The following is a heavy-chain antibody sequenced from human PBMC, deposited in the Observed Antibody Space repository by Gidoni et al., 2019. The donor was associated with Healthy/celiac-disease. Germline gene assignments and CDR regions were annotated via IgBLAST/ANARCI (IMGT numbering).Heavy chain of an antibody. J-gene: IGHJ4*02. Sequence: QVQLVQSGAEVKKPGSSVKVSCKASGGTFSSYAISWVRQAPGQELEWMGRIIPILGIANYAQKFQGRVTITADKSTSTAYMELSSLRSEDTAVYYCARPNYSSSWYAEPRGYAYWGQGTLVTVSS. V-gene: IGHV1-69*04. D-gene: IGHD6-13*01. CDR1: GGTFSSYA. CDR3: ARPNYSSSWYAEPRGYAY. CDR2: IIPILGIA.